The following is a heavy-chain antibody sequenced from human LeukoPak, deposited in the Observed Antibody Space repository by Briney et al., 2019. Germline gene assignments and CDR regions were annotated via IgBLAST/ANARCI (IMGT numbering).Heavy chain of an antibody. Sequence: GGSLRLSCAASGFTFSSYAMSWIRQAPGKGLEWVSVISGSGVDTYYADSVKGRFTISRDSSKNTLYLQMNSLRAEDTAVYYCARRGGHYFDYWGQGTLVTVSS. CDR2: ISGSGVDT. CDR1: GFTFSSYA. CDR3: ARRGGHYFDY. V-gene: IGHV3-23*01. J-gene: IGHJ4*02.